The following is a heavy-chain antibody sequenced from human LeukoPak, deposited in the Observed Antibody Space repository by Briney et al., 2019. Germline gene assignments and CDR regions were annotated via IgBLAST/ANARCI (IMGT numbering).Heavy chain of an antibody. CDR3: ARLMYYYDSSGYSNAFDI. J-gene: IGHJ3*02. CDR1: GYSFTSYW. CDR2: IYPGDSDT. V-gene: IGHV5-51*01. Sequence: GESLKISCKGSGYSFTSYWIGWVRQMPGKDLEWMGIIYPGDSDTRYSPSFQGQVTISADKSISTAYLQWSSLKASDTAMYYCARLMYYYDSSGYSNAFDIWGQGTMVTVSS. D-gene: IGHD3-22*01.